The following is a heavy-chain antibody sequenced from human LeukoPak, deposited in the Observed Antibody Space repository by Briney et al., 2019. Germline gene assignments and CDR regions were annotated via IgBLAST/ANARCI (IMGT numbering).Heavy chain of an antibody. J-gene: IGHJ4*02. V-gene: IGHV3-7*01. D-gene: IGHD3-22*01. CDR1: GFSFRDFW. CDR3: VRDMGYYDKV. Sequence: GGSLRLSCAASGFSFRDFWMTWVRQAPGKGLEWVANINQGGNLKYYVDSVKGRFTISRDNAKNTLYLQMNSLRAEDTAIYYCVRDMGYYDKVWGQGTLVTVSS. CDR2: INQGGNLK.